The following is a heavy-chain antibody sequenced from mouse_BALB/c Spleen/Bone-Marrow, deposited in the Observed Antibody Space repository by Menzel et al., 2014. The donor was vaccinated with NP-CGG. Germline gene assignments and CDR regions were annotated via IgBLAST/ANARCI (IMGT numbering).Heavy chain of an antibody. D-gene: IGHD1-1*01. CDR1: GFSLTSYG. Sequence: QVQLQQSGPGLVQPSQSLSITCTVSGFSLTSYGVHWVRQSPGKGLEWLGVIWSGGSPDYNAAFISRLSITKDNSKSHVFFKMNSLQAYDTAIYYCARESYGRAWFAYWGQGTLVTVSA. CDR3: ARESYGRAWFAY. CDR2: IWSGGSP. V-gene: IGHV2-2*01. J-gene: IGHJ3*01.